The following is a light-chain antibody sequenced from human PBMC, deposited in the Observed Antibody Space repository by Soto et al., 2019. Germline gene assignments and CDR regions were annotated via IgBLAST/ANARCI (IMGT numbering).Light chain of an antibody. CDR3: SSYPCSSTLRGV. Sequence: QSVLTQPASVSGSPGQSITISCTGTSSDVGGYNYVSWYQQHPGKAPKLMIYDVSNRPSGVSNRFSGSKSGNTASLTISGLQAEDEADYYCSSYPCSSTLRGVFGGGTKLTVL. CDR2: DVS. J-gene: IGLJ2*01. V-gene: IGLV2-14*01. CDR1: SSDVGGYNY.